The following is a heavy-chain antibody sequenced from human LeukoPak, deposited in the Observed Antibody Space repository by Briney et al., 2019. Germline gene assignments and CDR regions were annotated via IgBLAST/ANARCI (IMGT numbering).Heavy chain of an antibody. Sequence: SETLSLTCTVSGGPASSGSYYWSWIRQPPGKGLEWIGYIYYSGSTNYNPSLKSRVTISVDTSKNQYSLKLSSVTAADTAVYYCARETYYYDSSGYYYYYYGMDVWGQGTTVTVSS. CDR2: IYYSGST. CDR3: ARETYYYDSSGYYYYYYGMDV. CDR1: GGPASSGSYY. V-gene: IGHV4-61*01. D-gene: IGHD3-22*01. J-gene: IGHJ6*02.